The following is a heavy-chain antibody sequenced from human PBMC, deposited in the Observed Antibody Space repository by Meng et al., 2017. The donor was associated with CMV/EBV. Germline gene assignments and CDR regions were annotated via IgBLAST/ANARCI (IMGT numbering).Heavy chain of an antibody. J-gene: IGHJ5*02. CDR3: AREWGSSTNWFDP. D-gene: IGHD6-13*01. CDR2: IITIFGTA. Sequence: KASGGTFSSYAISWVRQAPGQGLEWMGGIITIFGTANYAQKFQGRVTITTDESTSTAYMELSSLRSEDTAVYYCAREWGSSTNWFDPWGQGTLVTVSS. V-gene: IGHV1-69*05. CDR1: GGTFSSYA.